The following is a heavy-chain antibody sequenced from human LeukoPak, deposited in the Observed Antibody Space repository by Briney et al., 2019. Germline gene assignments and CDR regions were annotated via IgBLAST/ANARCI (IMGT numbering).Heavy chain of an antibody. CDR3: ARGLIAVAGFTDY. V-gene: IGHV1-2*02. CDR2: INPNSGGT. CDR1: GYTCTGYY. Sequence: ASVKVSCTASGYTCTGYYMHWGRQAPGQGLEWMGWINPNSGGTNYAQKFQGRVTMTRDTSISTDYMELSRLRSDDTAVYYCARGLIAVAGFTDYWGQGTLVTVSS. D-gene: IGHD6-19*01. J-gene: IGHJ4*02.